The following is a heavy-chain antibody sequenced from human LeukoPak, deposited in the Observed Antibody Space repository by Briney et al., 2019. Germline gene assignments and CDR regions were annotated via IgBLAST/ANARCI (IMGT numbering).Heavy chain of an antibody. CDR2: VNPDGSST. Sequence: GGSLRLSCAPSGFTLSSYWMHWVRQAPGKGLVWVSRVNPDGSSTSYADSVEGRFTISRDNAKNTLFLQMNSLRAEDTAVYYCARGSLAAARNFDYWGPGTLVTVSS. J-gene: IGHJ4*02. CDR3: ARGSLAAARNFDY. D-gene: IGHD6-13*01. V-gene: IGHV3-74*01. CDR1: GFTLSSYW.